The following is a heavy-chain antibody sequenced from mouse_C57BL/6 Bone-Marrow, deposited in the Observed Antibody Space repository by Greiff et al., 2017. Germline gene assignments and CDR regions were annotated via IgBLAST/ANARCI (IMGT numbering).Heavy chain of an antibody. CDR2: ISSGGSYT. J-gene: IGHJ2*01. V-gene: IGHV5-6*01. CDR3: ARHGGYKYYFDY. D-gene: IGHD3-1*01. CDR1: GFTFSSYG. Sequence: EVMLVESGGDLVKPGGSLKLSCAASGFTFSSYGMSWVRQTPDKRLEWVATISSGGSYTYYPDSVKGRFTISRDNAKNTLYLQMSSLKSEDTAMYYCARHGGYKYYFDYWGQGTTLTVSS.